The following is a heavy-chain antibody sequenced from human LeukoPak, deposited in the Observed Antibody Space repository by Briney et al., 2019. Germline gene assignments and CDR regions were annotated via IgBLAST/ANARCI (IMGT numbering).Heavy chain of an antibody. CDR3: ARDRGIQLWSSTPFGDIDFDY. Sequence: PGGSLRLSCAASGFTFSSYAMSWVRQAPGKGLEWVANVKQDGSEKYYVDSVKGRFTISRDNAKNSLYLQMNSLRAEDTAVYYCARDRGIQLWSSTPFGDIDFDYWGQGTLVTVSS. CDR2: VKQDGSEK. V-gene: IGHV3-7*01. D-gene: IGHD5-18*01. J-gene: IGHJ4*02. CDR1: GFTFSSYA.